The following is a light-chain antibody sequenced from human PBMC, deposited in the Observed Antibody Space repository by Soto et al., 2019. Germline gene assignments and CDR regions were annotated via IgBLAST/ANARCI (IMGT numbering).Light chain of an antibody. CDR2: LGS. J-gene: IGKJ5*01. CDR3: MQALQTPPA. Sequence: DIVMTQSPLSLPVTPGEPASISCRSSQTLLHSNGYNYLDWYLLKPGQSPQLLIYLGSNRASGVPDRLSGSGSGTDFTLKISRVEAEDVGVYYCMQALQTPPAFGQGTRLEIK. V-gene: IGKV2-28*01. CDR1: QTLLHSNGYNY.